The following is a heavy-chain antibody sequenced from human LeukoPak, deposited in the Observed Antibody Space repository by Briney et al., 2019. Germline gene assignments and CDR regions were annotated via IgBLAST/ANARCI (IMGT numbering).Heavy chain of an antibody. CDR2: MNPNSGDT. CDR3: ARAGGYCSSTSCYGYYYMDV. CDR1: GYTFTSYD. V-gene: IGHV1-8*01. Sequence: ASVKVSCKASGYTFTSYDINWVRQAPGQGLEWMGWMNPNSGDTGYAQKFQGRVTMTRNTSISTAYMELSSLRSEDTAVYYCARAGGYCSSTSCYGYYYMDVWGKGTTVTISS. D-gene: IGHD2-2*01. J-gene: IGHJ6*03.